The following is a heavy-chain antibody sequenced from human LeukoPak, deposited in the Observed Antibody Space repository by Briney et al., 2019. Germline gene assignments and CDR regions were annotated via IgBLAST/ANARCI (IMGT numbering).Heavy chain of an antibody. Sequence: SETLSLTCTVSGGSISSYYWSWIRQPAGKGLEWIGYIYYSGSTNYNPSLKSRVTISLDTSKNQFSLKLTSVTAADTAVYYCARIAGGGWFDPWGQGTLVTVSS. CDR1: GGSISSYY. CDR2: IYYSGST. V-gene: IGHV4-59*01. D-gene: IGHD4-23*01. J-gene: IGHJ5*02. CDR3: ARIAGGGWFDP.